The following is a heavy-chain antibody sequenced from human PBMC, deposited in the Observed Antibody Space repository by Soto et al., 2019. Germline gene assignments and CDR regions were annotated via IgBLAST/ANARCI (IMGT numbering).Heavy chain of an antibody. CDR1: GGSISSGGYY. CDR2: IYYSGST. Sequence: QVQLQESGPGLVKPSQTLSLTCTVSGGSISSGGYYWSWIRQHPGKGLEWIGYIYYSGSTYYNPSLKSRVTISVDTSKNQCSLRLSSVTAAATAVYYCARVGGINWFDPWGQGTLVTVSS. D-gene: IGHD3-16*01. CDR3: ARVGGINWFDP. J-gene: IGHJ5*02. V-gene: IGHV4-31*03.